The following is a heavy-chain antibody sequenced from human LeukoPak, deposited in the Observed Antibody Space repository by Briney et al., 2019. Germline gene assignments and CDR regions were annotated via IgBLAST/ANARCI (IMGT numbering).Heavy chain of an antibody. V-gene: IGHV4-34*01. J-gene: IGHJ4*02. Sequence: SETLSLTCAVYGGSFSGYYWSWIRQPPGKGLEWIGEINHSGSTNYNPSLKSRVTISVDTFKNQFSLKLSSVTAADAAVYYCARGGYIAALGYWGQGTLVTVSS. CDR1: GGSFSGYY. CDR2: INHSGST. CDR3: ARGGYIAALGY. D-gene: IGHD6-6*01.